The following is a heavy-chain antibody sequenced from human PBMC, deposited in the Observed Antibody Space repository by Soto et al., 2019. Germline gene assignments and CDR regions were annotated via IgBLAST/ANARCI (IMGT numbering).Heavy chain of an antibody. CDR1: GFTFTTYW. D-gene: IGHD4-17*01. CDR3: ARGHYGDYA. V-gene: IGHV3-7*05. CDR2: IKQDGSEQ. Sequence: EVQLVESGGGLVRPGGSLRLSCAASGFTFTTYWMNWVRQAPGKGLEWVATIKQDGSEQYYVDSVKGRFAISRDNAKNSLSLQMNSLRADDTAVYYCARGHYGDYALGPGTLVTVSS. J-gene: IGHJ5*02.